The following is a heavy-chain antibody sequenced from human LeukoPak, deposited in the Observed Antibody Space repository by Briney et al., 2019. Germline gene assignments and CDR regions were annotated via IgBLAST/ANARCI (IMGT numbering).Heavy chain of an antibody. CDR2: IKQDGSDK. Sequence: GGSLRLSCAASGFTFSTYWISWVRQAPGKGLEWVANIKQDGSDKYYVDSVKGRFTISRDNASNSLYLQMNSLRAEDTAVYYCARGVVPAANVAYWGQGTLVTVSS. CDR3: ARGVVPAANVAY. V-gene: IGHV3-7*04. CDR1: GFTFSTYW. D-gene: IGHD2-2*01. J-gene: IGHJ4*02.